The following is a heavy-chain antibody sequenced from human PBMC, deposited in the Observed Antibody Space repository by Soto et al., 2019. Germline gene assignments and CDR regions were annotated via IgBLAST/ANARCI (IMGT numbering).Heavy chain of an antibody. CDR2: IIPIVGIA. D-gene: IGHD2-15*01. J-gene: IGHJ4*02. Sequence: SSVKVSCKASGYIFTSHVISWLRLAPGQGLEWMGRIIPIVGIANYAQKFQGRVTIIADKSTSTAYMELSSLRSEDTAVYYCARVGYCSGGSCDHIVNWGQGTLVTVSS. CDR1: GYIFTSHV. V-gene: IGHV1-69*04. CDR3: ARVGYCSGGSCDHIVN.